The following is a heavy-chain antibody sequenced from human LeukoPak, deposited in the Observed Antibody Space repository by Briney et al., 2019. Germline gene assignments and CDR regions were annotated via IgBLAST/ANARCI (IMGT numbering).Heavy chain of an antibody. Sequence: GGSLRLSCAASGFTFSTYWMHWVRQAPGKGLVWVSRINSDGSSRNYADSVKGRFTISRGNAKNTLNLQMNSLRAEDTAVHYCARAPYYASGTYYYYYYAMDVWGQGTTVTVSS. V-gene: IGHV3-74*01. D-gene: IGHD3-10*01. J-gene: IGHJ6*02. CDR1: GFTFSTYW. CDR3: ARAPYYASGTYYYYYYAMDV. CDR2: INSDGSSR.